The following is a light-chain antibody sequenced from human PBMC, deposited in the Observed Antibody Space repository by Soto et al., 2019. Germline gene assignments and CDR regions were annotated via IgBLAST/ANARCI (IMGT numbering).Light chain of an antibody. Sequence: QSALTQPASVSGSPGQSITISCSGTSSDVGRYNYVSWYQRHPGKAPKLMIYEVNNRPSGVSNRFSGSKSDNTASLTISGLQAEDEADYYCCSYTTSSTYVFGTGTKVTVL. CDR3: CSYTTSSTYV. CDR1: SSDVGRYNY. CDR2: EVN. J-gene: IGLJ1*01. V-gene: IGLV2-14*01.